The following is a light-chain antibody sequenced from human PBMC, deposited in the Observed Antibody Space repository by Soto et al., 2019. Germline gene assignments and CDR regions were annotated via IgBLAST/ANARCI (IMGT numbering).Light chain of an antibody. Sequence: QSVLTQPASVSGSPGQSITISCTGTRSDVGSYSLVSWYQQHPGKAPKLMIFEVSKRPSGVSNRFSGSKFGNTASLTISGLQAEDEADYFCCSYAGSSTFVFGGGTQLTVL. CDR1: RSDVGSYSL. J-gene: IGLJ2*01. CDR3: CSYAGSSTFV. V-gene: IGLV2-23*02. CDR2: EVS.